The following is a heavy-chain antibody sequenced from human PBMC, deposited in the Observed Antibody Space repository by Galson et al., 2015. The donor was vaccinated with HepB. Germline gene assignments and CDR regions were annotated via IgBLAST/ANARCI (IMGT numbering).Heavy chain of an antibody. Sequence: SLRLSCAASGFTFSSYAMHWVRQAPGKGLEYVSAISSNGGSTYYADSVKGRFTISRDNSKNTLYLQMSSLRAEDTAVYYCVKGGITMVRGEHYYYYYMDVWGKGTTVTVSS. CDR2: ISSNGGST. J-gene: IGHJ6*03. CDR3: VKGGITMVRGEHYYYYYMDV. CDR1: GFTFSSYA. V-gene: IGHV3-64D*06. D-gene: IGHD3-10*01.